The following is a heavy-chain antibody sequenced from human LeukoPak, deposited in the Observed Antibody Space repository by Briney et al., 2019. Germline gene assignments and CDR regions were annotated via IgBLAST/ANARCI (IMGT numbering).Heavy chain of an antibody. Sequence: ASVKVSCKASGYTFSNYGVNWVRQAPGQGLEWMGIINPSGGSTSYAQKFQGRVTMTRDTSTSTVYMELSSLRSEDTAVYYCARVLRFALDYWGQGTLVTVSS. V-gene: IGHV1-46*01. CDR2: INPSGGST. D-gene: IGHD3-3*01. J-gene: IGHJ4*02. CDR3: ARVLRFALDY. CDR1: GYTFSNYG.